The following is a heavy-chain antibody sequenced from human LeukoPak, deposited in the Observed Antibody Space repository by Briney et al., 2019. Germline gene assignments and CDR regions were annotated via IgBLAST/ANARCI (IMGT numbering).Heavy chain of an antibody. V-gene: IGHV4-39*01. CDR1: GGSISSSSYY. CDR3: ARHAPDPDRWSGYYVSGSTYYFDY. Sequence: SETLSLTCTVSGGSISSSSYYWGWIRQPPGKGLEWIGSIYYSGSTYYNPSLKSRVTISVDTSKNQFSLKLSSVTAADTAVYYCARHAPDPDRWSGYYVSGSTYYFDYWGQGTLVTVSS. CDR2: IYYSGST. D-gene: IGHD3-3*01. J-gene: IGHJ4*02.